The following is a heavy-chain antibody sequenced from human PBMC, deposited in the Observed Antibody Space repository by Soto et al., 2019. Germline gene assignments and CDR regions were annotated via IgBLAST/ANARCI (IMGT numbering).Heavy chain of an antibody. CDR1: VFTFNNFA. D-gene: IGHD6-13*01. V-gene: IGHV3-30*03. CDR3: ARDLSTGAADYYFDY. J-gene: IGHJ4*02. Sequence: PWWSLRLSCSASVFTFNNFAMHWFRQAPGKGLEWVAVISYDGGDKYYADSVKGRFAISRDNSKSTLYLQMNGLRAEDTAVYYCARDLSTGAADYYFDYWNQGALVTVS. CDR2: ISYDGGDK.